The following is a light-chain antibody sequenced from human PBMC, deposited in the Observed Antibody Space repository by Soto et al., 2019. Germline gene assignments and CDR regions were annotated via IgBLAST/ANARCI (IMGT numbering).Light chain of an antibody. V-gene: IGKV3-15*01. CDR1: QSVGNT. CDR3: LHYKDWPRWT. Sequence: EIVLTQSPATLSVSPGERATLSCRASQSVGNTLAWYQQKPCQTPRLLIYGASTTATGIPARFSGSGSGTEFTLTIDSLQSEDFAVYYCLHYKDWPRWTFGQGTKVDIK. J-gene: IGKJ1*01. CDR2: GAS.